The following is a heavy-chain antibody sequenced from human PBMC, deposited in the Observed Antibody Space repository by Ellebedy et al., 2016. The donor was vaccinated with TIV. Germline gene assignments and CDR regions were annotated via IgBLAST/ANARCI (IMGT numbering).Heavy chain of an antibody. V-gene: IGHV4-59*12. CDR3: ARGKPSRGYCSSTSCWRVYFDY. D-gene: IGHD2-2*01. CDR2: IYYSGST. CDR1: GGSISSYY. J-gene: IGHJ4*02. Sequence: SETLSLXXTVSGGSISSYYWSWIRQPPGKGLEWIGYIYYSGSTNYNPSLKSRVTISVDTSKNQFSLKLSSVTAADTAVYYCARGKPSRGYCSSTSCWRVYFDYWGQGTLVTVSS.